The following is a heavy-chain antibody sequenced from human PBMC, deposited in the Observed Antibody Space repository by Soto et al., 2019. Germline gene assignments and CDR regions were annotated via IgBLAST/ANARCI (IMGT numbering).Heavy chain of an antibody. CDR1: GYTFTIYG. CDR2: ISAYNGNT. Sequence: ASVKVSCTASGYTFTIYGISWVRQAPGQGLEWMGWISAYNGNTNYAQKLQGRVTMTTDTSTSTAYMELRSLRSDDTAVYYCARECSSTSCYDYYYYGMDVWGQGTTITVSS. J-gene: IGHJ6*02. D-gene: IGHD2-2*01. CDR3: ARECSSTSCYDYYYYGMDV. V-gene: IGHV1-18*01.